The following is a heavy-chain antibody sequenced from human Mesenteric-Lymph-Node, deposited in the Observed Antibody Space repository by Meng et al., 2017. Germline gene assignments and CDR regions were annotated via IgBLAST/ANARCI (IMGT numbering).Heavy chain of an antibody. CDR3: TKGLLRSCSGVVCYPIGY. V-gene: IGHV3-23*01. CDR1: GFTFSSYA. D-gene: IGHD2-15*01. CDR2: ISYGTNT. J-gene: IGHJ4*02. Sequence: GESLKISCAASGFTFSSYAMSWVRHTPGKGLEWVASISYGTNTYHAGSVRGRFTISRDNSKNTLYLQMNSLRADDTAVYYCTKGLLRSCSGVVCYPIGYWGQGSLVTVSS.